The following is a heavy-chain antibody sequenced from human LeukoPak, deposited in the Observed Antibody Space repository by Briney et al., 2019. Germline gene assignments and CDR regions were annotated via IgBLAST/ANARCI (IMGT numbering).Heavy chain of an antibody. CDR1: GFSLSAYW. CDR2: INRDGSQK. V-gene: IGHV3-7*01. Sequence: PGGSLRLSCAASGFSLSAYWMTWVRQAPGKGLEWVANINRDGSQKNHVDSVKGRFTISRENAKNSLYLQMNSLRAGDTAVYYCARGHHGAGFDYWGQGTLVTVSS. CDR3: ARGHHGAGFDY. J-gene: IGHJ4*02. D-gene: IGHD4-17*01.